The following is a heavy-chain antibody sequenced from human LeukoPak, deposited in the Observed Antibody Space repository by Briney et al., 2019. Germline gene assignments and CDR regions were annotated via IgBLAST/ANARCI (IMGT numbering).Heavy chain of an antibody. J-gene: IGHJ4*02. CDR2: IKHSGST. CDR3: ARRTVVVPAALDY. V-gene: IGHV4-34*01. D-gene: IGHD2-2*01. CDR1: GVAFSGYY. Sequence: PWETLSLTCAAYGVAFSGYYWSWVRQAPGKGLEWIGLIKHSGSTNYNPSLKSRVAISVDTAKNQFSLKLNTVTAADTAVYYCARRTVVVPAALDYWGQGTLVTVSS.